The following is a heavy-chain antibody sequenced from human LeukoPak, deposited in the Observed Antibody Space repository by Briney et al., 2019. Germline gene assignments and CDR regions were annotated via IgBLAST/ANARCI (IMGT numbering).Heavy chain of an antibody. CDR1: GGSISSSSYY. CDR3: ARHPRGDSTVTTFDY. V-gene: IGHV4-39*01. J-gene: IGHJ4*02. D-gene: IGHD4-17*01. Sequence: SETLSLTCTVSGGSISSSSYYWGWIRQPPGKGLEWIGSIYYSGSTYYNPSLKSRVTISVDTSKNQFSLKLSSVTAADTAVYYCARHPRGDSTVTTFDYWGQGTLVTVSS. CDR2: IYYSGST.